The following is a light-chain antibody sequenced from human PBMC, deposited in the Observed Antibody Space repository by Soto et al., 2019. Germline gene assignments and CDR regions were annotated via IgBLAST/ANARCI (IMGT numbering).Light chain of an antibody. V-gene: IGKV3-20*01. CDR3: HQYGISP. CDR2: GAS. Sequence: EIVMTPSPATVSVSPGERATLSCRASQSVSGNLAWYQQKPGQAPRLLIYGASSRATGIPDRFSGSGSGTEFSLTISRLEPEDFAVYYCHQYGISPFGGGTKVDNK. CDR1: QSVSGN. J-gene: IGKJ4*01.